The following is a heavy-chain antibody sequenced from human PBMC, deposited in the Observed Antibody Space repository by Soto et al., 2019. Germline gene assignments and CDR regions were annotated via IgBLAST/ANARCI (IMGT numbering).Heavy chain of an antibody. Sequence: GGSLRLSCAASGFTVSSNYMSWVRQAPGKGLEWVSVIYSGGSTYYADSVKGRFTISRHNSKNTLYLQMNSLRAEDTAVYYCARGFTMAGTGYYYMDVWGKGTTVTVSS. J-gene: IGHJ6*03. CDR2: IYSGGST. V-gene: IGHV3-53*04. CDR1: GFTVSSNY. CDR3: ARGFTMAGTGYYYMDV. D-gene: IGHD6-19*01.